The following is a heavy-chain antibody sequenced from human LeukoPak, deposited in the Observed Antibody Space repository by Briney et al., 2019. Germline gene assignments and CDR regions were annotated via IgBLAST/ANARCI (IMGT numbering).Heavy chain of an antibody. D-gene: IGHD3-10*01. CDR1: GGSISSGSYY. CDR2: TYTSGTT. Sequence: SETLSLTCTVSGGSISSGSYYWSWIRQPAGRGLEWISRTYTSGTTNYNPSLKRRCTITVGTSKNQCSLTLSSVTVEERAVYYCEREGLFMVRGIIREEDWGWFDPWGQGTLVTVSS. J-gene: IGHJ5*02. V-gene: IGHV4-61*02. CDR3: EREGLFMVRGIIREEDWGWFDP.